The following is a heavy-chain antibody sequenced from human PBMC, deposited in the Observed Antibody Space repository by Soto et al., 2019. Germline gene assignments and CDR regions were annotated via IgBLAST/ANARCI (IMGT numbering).Heavy chain of an antibody. CDR3: ARDRSFDIVVVPAASSSSYHYGMDV. CDR1: GYTFTSYY. J-gene: IGHJ6*02. CDR2: INPSGGST. V-gene: IGHV1-46*01. D-gene: IGHD2-2*01. Sequence: ASVKVSCKASGYTFTSYYMHWVRQAPGQGLEWMGIINPSGGSTSYAQKFQGRVTMTRDTSTSTVYMELSSLRSEDTVVYYCARDRSFDIVVVPAASSSSYHYGMDVWGQGTTVTVSS.